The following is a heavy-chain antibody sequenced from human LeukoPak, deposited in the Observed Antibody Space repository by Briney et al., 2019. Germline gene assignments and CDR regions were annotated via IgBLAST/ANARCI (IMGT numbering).Heavy chain of an antibody. D-gene: IGHD5-18*01. CDR2: FDPEDGET. CDR3: ATDLRYSYGYETDY. J-gene: IGHJ4*02. CDR1: GYTLTELS. Sequence: ASVKASCKVSGYTLTELSMHWVRQAPGKGLEWMGGFDPEDGETIYAQKFQGRVTMTEDTSTDTAYMELSSLRSEDTAVYYCATDLRYSYGYETDYWGQGTLVTVSS. V-gene: IGHV1-24*01.